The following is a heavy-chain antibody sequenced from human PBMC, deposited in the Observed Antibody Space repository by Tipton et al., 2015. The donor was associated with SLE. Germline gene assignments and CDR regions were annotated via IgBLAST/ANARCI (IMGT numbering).Heavy chain of an antibody. J-gene: IGHJ4*02. CDR1: GGSIRSSNW. Sequence: PGLVKPSETLSLTCAVSGGSIRSSNWWSWVRQPPGKGLEWIGEIHHSGSTNSNPSLKSRVTISVDKSKNQFSLKLSSVTVADTAVYYCAKDYNHDNADYNWGQGTLVIVSS. D-gene: IGHD4-17*01. CDR2: IHHSGST. V-gene: IGHV4-4*02. CDR3: AKDYNHDNADYN.